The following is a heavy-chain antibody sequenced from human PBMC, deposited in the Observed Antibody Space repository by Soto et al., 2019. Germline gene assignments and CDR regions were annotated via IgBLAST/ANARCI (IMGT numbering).Heavy chain of an antibody. CDR3: ARMVGGSGSYRFGLSG. D-gene: IGHD3-10*01. CDR1: GGSFSGYY. J-gene: IGHJ4*02. CDR2: INHSGST. Sequence: QVQLQQWGAGLLKPSETLSLTCAVYGGSFSGYYWSWIRQPPGKGLEWIGEINHSGSTNYNPSLKSRVTISVDTSKNQFSLKLSSVTAADTAVYYCARMVGGSGSYRFGLSGWGQGTLVTVSS. V-gene: IGHV4-34*01.